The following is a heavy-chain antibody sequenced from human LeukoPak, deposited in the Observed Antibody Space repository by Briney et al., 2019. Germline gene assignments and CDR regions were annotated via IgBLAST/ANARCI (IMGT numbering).Heavy chain of an antibody. CDR3: AELGITMSGGV. V-gene: IGHV3-48*03. Sequence: GGSLRLSCAASGFTFSSYEMNWVRQAPGKGLEWVSYISSSGSTIHYADSVTGRFTIHGANAEHSLYLHMNSLRAEDTAVYYCAELGITMSGGVWGKGTTVTISS. CDR1: GFTFSSYE. D-gene: IGHD3-10*02. J-gene: IGHJ6*04. CDR2: ISSSGSTI.